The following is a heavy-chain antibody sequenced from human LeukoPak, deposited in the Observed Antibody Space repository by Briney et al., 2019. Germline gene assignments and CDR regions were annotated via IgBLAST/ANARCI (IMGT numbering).Heavy chain of an antibody. D-gene: IGHD5-18*01. CDR3: ATIGYSYGYNWFDP. Sequence: ASVKVSCKVSGYTLTELSMHWVRQAPGKGLEWMGGFDPEDGETIYAQKFQGRVTMTEDTSTDTAYMELSSLRSEDTAVYYCATIGYSYGYNWFDPWGQGTLVTVSS. CDR1: GYTLTELS. J-gene: IGHJ5*02. CDR2: FDPEDGET. V-gene: IGHV1-24*01.